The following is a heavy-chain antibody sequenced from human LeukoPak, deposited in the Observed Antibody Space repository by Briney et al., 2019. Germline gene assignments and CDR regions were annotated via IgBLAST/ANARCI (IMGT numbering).Heavy chain of an antibody. CDR1: GGSISSSSYY. V-gene: IGHV4-39*07. CDR3: ARERREYCSSTSCPLGYYYYMDV. Sequence: SETLSLTCTVSGGSISSSSYYWGWIRQPPGKGLEWIGSIYYSGSTYYNPSLKSRVTISVDTSKNQFSLKLSSVTAADTAVYYCARERREYCSSTSCPLGYYYYMDVWGKGTTVTISS. D-gene: IGHD2-2*01. CDR2: IYYSGST. J-gene: IGHJ6*03.